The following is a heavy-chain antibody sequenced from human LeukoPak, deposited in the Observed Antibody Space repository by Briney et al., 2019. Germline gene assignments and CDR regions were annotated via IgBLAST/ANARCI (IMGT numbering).Heavy chain of an antibody. Sequence: SETLSLTCTVSGGSISPYYWSWIRQPPGEGLEWIGYIYYSGTTHYNPSLESRVTMSVDTSKNQFSLKLSSVTAADTAVYYCATHYDVLTGYAAAAFDIWGQGTMVTVSS. J-gene: IGHJ3*02. CDR3: ATHYDVLTGYAAAAFDI. V-gene: IGHV4-59*08. CDR1: GGSISPYY. CDR2: IYYSGTT. D-gene: IGHD3-9*01.